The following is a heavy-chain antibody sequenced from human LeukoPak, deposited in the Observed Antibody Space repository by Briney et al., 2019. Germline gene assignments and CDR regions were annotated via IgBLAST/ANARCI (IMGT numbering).Heavy chain of an antibody. Sequence: SETLSLTCTVSGGSISSSSCFWGWIRQPPGKGLEWIGSIYYSGSTYYNPSLKSRVTISVDTSKNQFSLKLSSVTAADTAVYYCAGGRGSYMDYWGQGTLVTVSS. CDR2: IYYSGST. CDR3: AGGRGSYMDY. V-gene: IGHV4-39*01. J-gene: IGHJ4*02. D-gene: IGHD1-26*01. CDR1: GGSISSSSCF.